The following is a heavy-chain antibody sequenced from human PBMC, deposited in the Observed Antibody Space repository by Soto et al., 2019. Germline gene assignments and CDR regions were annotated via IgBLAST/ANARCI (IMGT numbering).Heavy chain of an antibody. V-gene: IGHV4-39*01. Sequence: QLQLQESGPGLVKPSETLSLTCTVSGGSISSSSYYWGWIRQPPGKGLEWIGSIYYSGSTYYNPSLKSRVTISVDTSKKQFSLKLSSVTAADTAVYYCARLPPPDYYGSGSSFDYWGQGTLVTVSS. CDR1: GGSISSSSYY. CDR2: IYYSGST. D-gene: IGHD3-10*01. CDR3: ARLPPPDYYGSGSSFDY. J-gene: IGHJ4*02.